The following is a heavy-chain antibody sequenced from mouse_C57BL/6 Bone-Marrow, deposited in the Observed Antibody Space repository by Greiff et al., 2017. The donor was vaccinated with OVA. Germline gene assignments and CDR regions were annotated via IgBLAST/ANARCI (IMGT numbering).Heavy chain of an antibody. CDR2: INPNNGGT. D-gene: IGHD2-4*01. J-gene: IGHJ1*03. CDR1: GYTFTDYY. V-gene: IGHV1-26*01. CDR3: AMGYYDYDWYFDV. Sequence: EVMLQQSGPELVKPGASVKISCKASGYTFTDYYMNWVKQSHGKSLEWIGDINPNNGGTSYNQKFKGKATLTVDKSSSTAYMELRSLTSEDSAVYYCAMGYYDYDWYFDVWGTGTTVTVSS.